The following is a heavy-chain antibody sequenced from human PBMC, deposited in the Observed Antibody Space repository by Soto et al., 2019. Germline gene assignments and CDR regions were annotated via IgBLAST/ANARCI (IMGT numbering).Heavy chain of an antibody. D-gene: IGHD2-15*01. CDR1: GASISSPHY. CDR2: LDYSGST. Sequence: QVQLQESGPGLVRPSETLSLTCTVSGASISSPHYWGWVRQPPGKGLEWIGSLDYSGSTHYNPSLERRVTLSMDTSRNHVSLRLKSVTAADTAMYFCARRDCSGGSCYFDYWGQGTLVAVSA. CDR3: ARRDCSGGSCYFDY. V-gene: IGHV4-39*02. J-gene: IGHJ4*02.